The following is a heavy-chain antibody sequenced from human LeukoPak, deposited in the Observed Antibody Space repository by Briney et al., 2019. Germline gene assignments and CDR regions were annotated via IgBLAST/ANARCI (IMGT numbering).Heavy chain of an antibody. CDR2: IYSGGST. J-gene: IGHJ4*02. CDR1: GFTVSGDY. CDR3: ARRAGEYSHPYDY. Sequence: GGSLRLSCAASGFTVSGDYMSWVRQAPGKGLEWVSVIYSGGSTFYADSVKGRFTISRDNSKNTLYLQMNSLRAEDTAVYYCARRAGEYSHPYDYWGQGTLVTVSS. V-gene: IGHV3-53*01. D-gene: IGHD4-17*01.